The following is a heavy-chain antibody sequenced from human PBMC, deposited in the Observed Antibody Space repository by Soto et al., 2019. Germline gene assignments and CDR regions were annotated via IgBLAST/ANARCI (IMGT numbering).Heavy chain of an antibody. CDR3: ARDLFYYDGSPVKY. CDR1: AYPFTGYS. D-gene: IGHD3-22*01. CDR2: INPNSGGT. J-gene: IGHJ4*02. V-gene: IGHV1-2*02. Sequence: SVEGCWKAAAYPFTGYSMHWVRQAPGQGLEWMGWINPNSGGTNYAQKFQVRVTMTRGTSISTAYMELSRLTSDDTDVYYCARDLFYYDGSPVKYWGEGTLVTDSA.